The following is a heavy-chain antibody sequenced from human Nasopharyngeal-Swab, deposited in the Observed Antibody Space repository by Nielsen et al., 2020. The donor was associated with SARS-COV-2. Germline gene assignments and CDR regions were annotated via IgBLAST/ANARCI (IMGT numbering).Heavy chain of an antibody. CDR2: IYYSGST. D-gene: IGHD3-10*01. J-gene: IGHJ6*02. CDR3: ARCITVIQGGPYYYYFGMDV. Sequence: PGKGLEWIGYIYYSGSTYYNPFLRSRVTISVDTSKNQFSLKLNSVTAADTAVYYCARCITVIQGGPYYYYFGMDVWGQGTTVTVSS. V-gene: IGHV4-59*13.